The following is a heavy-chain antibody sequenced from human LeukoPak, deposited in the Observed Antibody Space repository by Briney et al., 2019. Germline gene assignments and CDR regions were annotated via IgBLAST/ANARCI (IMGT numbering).Heavy chain of an antibody. Sequence: GGSLRLSCAASGFTFNRYWMHCVRQAPGKGLVWVSRIKSDGSSAHYADSVKGRFAISRDNAKNMLYLQMSSLRDEDTAVYYCASELSSGDWGQGALVTVSS. J-gene: IGHJ4*02. CDR3: ASELSSGD. V-gene: IGHV3-74*01. D-gene: IGHD6-19*01. CDR1: GFTFNRYW. CDR2: IKSDGSSA.